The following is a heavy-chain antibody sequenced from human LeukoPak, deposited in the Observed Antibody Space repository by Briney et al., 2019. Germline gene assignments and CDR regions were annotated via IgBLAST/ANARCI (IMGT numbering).Heavy chain of an antibody. D-gene: IGHD4-17*01. J-gene: IGHJ3*02. CDR2: IYSGGTT. Sequence: GGSLRLSCAASGFTVSSNYMSWVRQAPGKGLEWVSVIYSGGTTYYSDSVKGRFTISRDNSNNTLYLQMNSLRAEDTAVYYCARGPVTRFEIWGQGTMDTVPS. CDR1: GFTVSSNY. CDR3: ARGPVTRFEI. V-gene: IGHV3-53*01.